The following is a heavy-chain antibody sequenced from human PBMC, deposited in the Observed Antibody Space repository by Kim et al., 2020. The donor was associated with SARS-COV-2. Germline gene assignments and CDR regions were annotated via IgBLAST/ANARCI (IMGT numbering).Heavy chain of an antibody. CDR3: AKDVGITMIVV. V-gene: IGHV3-23*01. Sequence: TYYANAVKVRFTISRDNTKNTLYLQMNSLRAEVTAVYYCAKDVGITMIVVWGQGTLVTVSS. CDR2: T. D-gene: IGHD3-22*01. J-gene: IGHJ4*02.